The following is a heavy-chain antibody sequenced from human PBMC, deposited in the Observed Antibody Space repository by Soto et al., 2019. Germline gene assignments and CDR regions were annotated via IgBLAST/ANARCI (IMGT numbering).Heavy chain of an antibody. CDR1: GYTFTSYG. CDR2: ISAYNGNT. D-gene: IGHD6-19*01. V-gene: IGHV1-18*01. J-gene: IGHJ6*02. CDR3: ARWGGSSGWYPYYYYGMDV. Sequence: AASVKVSCKASGYTFTSYGISWVRQAPGQGLEWMGWISAYNGNTNYAQKLQGRVTMTTDTSTRTAYMELRSQRSDDTAVYYCARWGGSSGWYPYYYYGMDVWGQGTTVTVSS.